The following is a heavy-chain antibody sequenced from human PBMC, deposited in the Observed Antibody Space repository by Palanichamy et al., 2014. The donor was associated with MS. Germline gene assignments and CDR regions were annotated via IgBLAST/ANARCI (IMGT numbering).Heavy chain of an antibody. J-gene: IGHJ4*02. CDR3: ARVVYGPGDTDIITPLDH. CDR2: ISSSSSFI. V-gene: IGHV3-21*01. CDR1: GFSFSSYS. D-gene: IGHD5-18*01. Sequence: EVQLVESGGGLVKPGGSLRLSCAASGFSFSSYSMNWVRQAPGKGLEWVSSISSSSSFIHYADSVKGRFTISRDKARNSLYLQMNSLRTEDTAVYYCARVVYGPGDTDIITPLDHWGQGTLVTVSS.